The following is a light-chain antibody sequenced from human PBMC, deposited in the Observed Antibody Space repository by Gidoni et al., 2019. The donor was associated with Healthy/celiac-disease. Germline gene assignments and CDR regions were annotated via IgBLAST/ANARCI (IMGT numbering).Light chain of an antibody. V-gene: IGKV4-1*01. CDR3: QQYYSTLIT. CDR2: WAS. Sequence: DLVLTQPPDSLAVSLGERATINCKSSQSVLYSSNNKNYLAWYQQKPGQPPKLLIYWASTRESGVPDRFSGSGSGTDFTLTISSLQAEDVAVYYCQQYYSTLITFGQGTRLEIK. J-gene: IGKJ5*01. CDR1: QSVLYSSNNKNY.